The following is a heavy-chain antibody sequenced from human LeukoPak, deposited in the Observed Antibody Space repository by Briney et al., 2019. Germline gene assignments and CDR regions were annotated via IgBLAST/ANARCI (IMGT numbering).Heavy chain of an antibody. CDR2: INPNSGGT. Sequence: ASVKVSCKASGHSLTGYYIHWVRQAPGQGLEWMGWINPNSGGTNYAQKFQGRVTMTRDTSISTAYMELSRLRSDDTAVYYCARVVRGVMGATYYFDYWGQGTLVTVSS. CDR3: ARVVRGVMGATYYFDY. CDR1: GHSLTGYY. J-gene: IGHJ4*02. D-gene: IGHD3-10*01. V-gene: IGHV1-2*02.